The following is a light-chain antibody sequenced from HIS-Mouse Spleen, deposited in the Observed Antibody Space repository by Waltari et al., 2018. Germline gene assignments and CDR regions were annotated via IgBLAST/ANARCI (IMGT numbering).Light chain of an antibody. J-gene: IGLJ2*01. CDR2: GKN. Sequence: SSELTQDPAVSVALGQTVRTTCQGDSLRSNSASWYQQKPGQAPVLVIYGKNNRPSGIPDRFSGSSSGNTASLTITGAQAEDEADYYCNSRDSSGNHVVFGGGTKLTVL. V-gene: IGLV3-19*01. CDR3: NSRDSSGNHVV. CDR1: SLRSNS.